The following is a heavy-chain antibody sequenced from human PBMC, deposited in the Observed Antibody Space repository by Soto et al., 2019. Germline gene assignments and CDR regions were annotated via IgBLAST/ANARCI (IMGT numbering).Heavy chain of an antibody. Sequence: EVQLVESGGGLVQPGGSLRLSCAASGFTFSSYWMYWVRQAPGKGLVWVSRINSDGSTTNYADSVKGRFTISRDNAKNTVYLQMNSLRVEDTAVYYCARLWGSGTAVVYWGQGTLVTVSS. J-gene: IGHJ4*02. CDR3: ARLWGSGTAVVY. D-gene: IGHD5-18*01. CDR2: INSDGSTT. V-gene: IGHV3-74*01. CDR1: GFTFSSYW.